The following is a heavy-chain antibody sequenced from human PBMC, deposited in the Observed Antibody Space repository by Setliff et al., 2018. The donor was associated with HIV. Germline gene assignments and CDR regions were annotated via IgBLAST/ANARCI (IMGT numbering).Heavy chain of an antibody. CDR3: ARRPLYFGEPYYFDY. Sequence: PSETLSLTCAVYNVAISSNSYYWGWIRQPPGKGLEWIGSISQSGTTYYSPSLKNRVTISVDTSRNRFSLKLGSVSASDTANYYCARRPLYFGEPYYFDYWGLGTLVTVSS. V-gene: IGHV4-39*01. CDR2: ISQSGTT. CDR1: NVAISSNSYY. J-gene: IGHJ4*02. D-gene: IGHD3-10*01.